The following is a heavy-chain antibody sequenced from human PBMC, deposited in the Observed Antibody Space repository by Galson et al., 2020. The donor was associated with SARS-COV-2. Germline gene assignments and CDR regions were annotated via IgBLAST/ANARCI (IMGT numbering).Heavy chain of an antibody. J-gene: IGHJ2*01. V-gene: IGHV4-38-2*01. CDR1: GYSISTTNY. Sequence: SATLSLTCAVSGYSISTTNYWGWVRQPPGKGLEWIGSIYPSGSTYYNPSLTSRVTISLDTSKNQFSLRLDSVTAADTALYYCARQGVNMIVLVTVPGWYFDLWGRGTLVTVSS. CDR3: ARQGVNMIVLVTVPGWYFDL. CDR2: IYPSGST. D-gene: IGHD3-22*01.